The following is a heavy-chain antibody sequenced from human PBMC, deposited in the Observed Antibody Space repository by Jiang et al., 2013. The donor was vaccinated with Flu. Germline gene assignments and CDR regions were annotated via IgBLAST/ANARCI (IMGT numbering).Heavy chain of an antibody. D-gene: IGHD2-2*01. V-gene: IGHV1-69*01. CDR2: IIPIFGTA. CDR1: GGTFSSYA. J-gene: IGHJ4*02. Sequence: SGAEVKKPGSSVKVSCKASGGTFSSYAISWVRQAPGQGLEWMGGIIPIFGTANYAQKFQGRVTITADESTGTAYMELSSLRSEDTAVYYCARGSSVVVPAAHHGTGYSSGWGETYYFDYWGQGTLVTVSS. CDR3: ARGSSVVVPAAHHGTGYSSGWGETYYFDY.